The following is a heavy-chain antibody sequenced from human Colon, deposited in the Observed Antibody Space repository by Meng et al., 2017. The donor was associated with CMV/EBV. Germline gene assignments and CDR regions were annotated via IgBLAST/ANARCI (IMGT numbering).Heavy chain of an antibody. CDR2: INTDTGNP. CDR1: GYTFTDYA. V-gene: IGHV7-4-1*02. Sequence: SGYTFTDYALNWVRQAPGQGLEWMGWINTDTGNPTYAQGFTRRFVFSLDTSVSTAYLQISSLKAEDTAVYYCARGGGEIYYGSGTCDYWGQGALVTVSS. J-gene: IGHJ4*02. D-gene: IGHD3-10*01. CDR3: ARGGGEIYYGSGTCDY.